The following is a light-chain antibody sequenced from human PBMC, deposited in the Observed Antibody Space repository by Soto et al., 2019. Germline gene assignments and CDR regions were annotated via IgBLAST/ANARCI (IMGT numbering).Light chain of an antibody. CDR1: QSIRRF. V-gene: IGKV1-39*01. CDR2: GAS. J-gene: IGKJ2*01. CDR3: HQCYSTRV. Sequence: DIQMTQSPSSLSASVGDRVTITCRASQSIRRFINCYQQKPGKAPKLLLYGASSLHSGRPSRFSGSGSGTDFSLTISSRITEDFATYDCHQCYSTRVFGQGTKLYIK.